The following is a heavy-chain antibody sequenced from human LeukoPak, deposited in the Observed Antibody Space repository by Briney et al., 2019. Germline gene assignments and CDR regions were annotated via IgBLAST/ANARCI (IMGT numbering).Heavy chain of an antibody. Sequence: ASVKVSCKASGYTFTSYDINWVRQATGQGLEWMGWMNPNSGNTGYAQKFQGRVTMTRNTSMSTAYMELSSLRSEDTAVYYCARFGSGSYNAFYYYYGMDVWGQGTTVTVSS. CDR3: ARFGSGSYNAFYYYYGMDV. CDR1: GYTFTSYD. J-gene: IGHJ6*02. CDR2: MNPNSGNT. V-gene: IGHV1-8*01. D-gene: IGHD3-10*01.